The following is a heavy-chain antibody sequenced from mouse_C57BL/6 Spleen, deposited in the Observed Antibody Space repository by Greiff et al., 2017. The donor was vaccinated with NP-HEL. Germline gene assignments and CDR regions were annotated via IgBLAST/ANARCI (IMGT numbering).Heavy chain of an antibody. V-gene: IGHV1-64*01. D-gene: IGHD4-1*01. Sequence: VQLQQPGAELVKPGASVKLSCKASGYTFTSYWMHWVKQRPGQGLEWIGMIHPNSGSTNYNEKFKSKATLTVDKSSSTAYMQLSSLTSEDSAVYYCAREVTGTHRYFDVWGTGTTVTVSS. CDR1: GYTFTSYW. CDR3: AREVTGTHRYFDV. J-gene: IGHJ1*03. CDR2: IHPNSGST.